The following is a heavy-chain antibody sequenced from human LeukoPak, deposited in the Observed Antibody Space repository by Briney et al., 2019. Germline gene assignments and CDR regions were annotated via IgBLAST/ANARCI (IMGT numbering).Heavy chain of an antibody. CDR1: GFTVSSNY. V-gene: IGHV3-66*04. J-gene: IGHJ6*02. Sequence: PGGSLRLSCAASGFTVSSNYMSWVRQAPGKGLEWVSVIYSGGSTYYADSVKGRFTISRDNSKNTLYLQMNSLRAEDTAVYYCARRSVQLERRPFRRQLDVWGQGTTVTVSS. CDR2: IYSGGST. D-gene: IGHD1-1*01. CDR3: ARRSVQLERRPFRRQLDV.